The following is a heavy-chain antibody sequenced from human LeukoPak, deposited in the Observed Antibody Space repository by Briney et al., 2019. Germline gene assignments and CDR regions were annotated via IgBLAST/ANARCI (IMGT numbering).Heavy chain of an antibody. D-gene: IGHD5-12*01. CDR3: ARDAGDGYKP. J-gene: IGHJ5*02. CDR2: IYYSGST. V-gene: IGHV4-31*03. CDR1: GGSISSGGYY. Sequence: SETLSLTCTVSGGSISSGGYYWSWIRQHPGKGLEWIGYIYYSGSTYYNPSLKSRVTISVDTSKNQFSLKLSSVTAADTAVYYCARDAGDGYKPWGQGTLVTVSS.